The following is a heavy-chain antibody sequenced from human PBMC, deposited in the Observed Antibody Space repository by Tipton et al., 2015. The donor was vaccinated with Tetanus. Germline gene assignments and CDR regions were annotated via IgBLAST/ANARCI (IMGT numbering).Heavy chain of an antibody. Sequence: TLSLTCSDSGGSMSNNYWSWIRQPPGKGLEWIAYIFHSGSTNYSPSLKGRVAISMDTSKNQISLKLSSVTAADTAVYYCARRSYCSSSRCFDAFDLWGQGTMVTVSS. CDR2: IFHSGST. V-gene: IGHV4-59*01. CDR1: GGSMSNNY. CDR3: ARRSYCSSSRCFDAFDL. J-gene: IGHJ3*01. D-gene: IGHD2-2*01.